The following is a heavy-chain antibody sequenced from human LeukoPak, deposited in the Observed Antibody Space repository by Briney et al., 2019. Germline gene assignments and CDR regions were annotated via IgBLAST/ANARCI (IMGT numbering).Heavy chain of an antibody. V-gene: IGHV4-61*02. CDR3: ARVGAVAGTPDY. CDR1: GGSISSGSYY. Sequence: PSQTLSLTCTVSGGSISSGSYYWSWIRQPAGKGLEWIGRIYTSGSTNYNPSLKSRVTISVDTSKSQFSLKLSSVTAADTAVYYCARVGAVAGTPDYWGQGTLVTVSS. J-gene: IGHJ4*02. D-gene: IGHD6-19*01. CDR2: IYTSGST.